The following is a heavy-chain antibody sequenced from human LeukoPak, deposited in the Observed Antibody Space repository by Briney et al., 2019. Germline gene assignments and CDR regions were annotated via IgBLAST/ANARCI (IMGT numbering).Heavy chain of an antibody. CDR1: GFTFSSYW. J-gene: IGHJ4*02. D-gene: IGHD2-2*01. CDR2: IKQDGSEK. V-gene: IGHV3-7*01. Sequence: GGSLRLSCAASGFTFSSYWMSWVRQAPGKGLEWVANIKQDGSEKYYVDSVKGRFTISRDNAKNSLYLQMNSLRAEDTAVYYCATVVPAVTLYYWGQGTLVTVSS. CDR3: ATVVPAVTLYY.